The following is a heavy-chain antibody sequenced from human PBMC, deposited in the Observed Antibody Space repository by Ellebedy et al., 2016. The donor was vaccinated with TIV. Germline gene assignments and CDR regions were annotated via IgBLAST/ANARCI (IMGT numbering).Heavy chain of an antibody. CDR3: ARGAWGPFGKAYYFDS. Sequence: GGSLRLXCAASGFPFSDHYMSWVRQAPGKGLEWVSKIRSSGTIMYYADSVKGRFTISRDNAKNSLYLQMNSLRAEDTAVYYCARGAWGPFGKAYYFDSWGQGTLVTVSS. V-gene: IGHV3-11*01. CDR2: IRSSGTIM. J-gene: IGHJ4*02. CDR1: GFPFSDHY. D-gene: IGHD3-10*01.